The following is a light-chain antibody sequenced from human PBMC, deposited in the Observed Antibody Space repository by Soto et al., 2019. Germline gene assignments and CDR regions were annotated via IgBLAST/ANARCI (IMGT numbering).Light chain of an antibody. Sequence: QSALTQPRSVSGSLGQSVTISCTGTSSDVGTYNYVSWYQQHPGKAPKVMIYDVSERPSGVPDRFSGSKAGNTASLTIYGLQAEYEADYYCCSYAGSPRYVLGTGTKVTVL. CDR1: SSDVGTYNY. V-gene: IGLV2-11*01. J-gene: IGLJ1*01. CDR2: DVS. CDR3: CSYAGSPRYV.